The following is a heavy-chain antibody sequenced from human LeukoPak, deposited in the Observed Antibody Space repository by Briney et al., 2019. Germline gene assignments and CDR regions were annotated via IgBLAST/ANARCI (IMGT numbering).Heavy chain of an antibody. CDR2: INPNSGGT. CDR1: GYTFTGYY. D-gene: IGHD3-3*01. V-gene: IGHV1-2*04. J-gene: IGHJ6*02. Sequence: ASVKVSCKASGYTFTGYYMHWVRQAPGQGLEWIGWINPNSGGTNYAQKFQGWVTMTRDTSISTAYMELSRLRSDDTAVYYCARDRRRDVLRFLEWSHRGGGMDVWGQGTTVTVSS. CDR3: ARDRRRDVLRFLEWSHRGGGMDV.